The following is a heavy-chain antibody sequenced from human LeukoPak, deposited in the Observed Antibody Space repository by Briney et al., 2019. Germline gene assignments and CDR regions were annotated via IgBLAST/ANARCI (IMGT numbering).Heavy chain of an antibody. Sequence: ASETLSLTCVVSGGSIRSYYWSWIRQPPGKGLECIGYIYDSGNTNYNPSLKSRVTISVDPSKNQFSLNLTSVTAADMAVYYCAGQVGAMRFDYWGQGILVTVSS. J-gene: IGHJ4*02. V-gene: IGHV4-59*08. CDR1: GGSIRSYY. CDR2: IYDSGNT. D-gene: IGHD1-26*01. CDR3: AGQVGAMRFDY.